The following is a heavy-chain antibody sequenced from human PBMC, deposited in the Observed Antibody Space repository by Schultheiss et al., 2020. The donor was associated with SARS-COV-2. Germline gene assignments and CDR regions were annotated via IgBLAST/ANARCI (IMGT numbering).Heavy chain of an antibody. V-gene: IGHV1-2*04. D-gene: IGHD4-17*01. CDR1: GYTFTAYY. Sequence: ASVKVSCKAAGYTFTAYYIHWVRQAPGQGLEWKGWINPNSGGTKYAQKFQGWVTMTRDTSISTAYMELSRLRSDETAVYYCARELSLRGVTTGWFDPWCHGALGTVSS. CDR2: INPNSGGT. CDR3: ARELSLRGVTTGWFDP. J-gene: IGHJ5*02.